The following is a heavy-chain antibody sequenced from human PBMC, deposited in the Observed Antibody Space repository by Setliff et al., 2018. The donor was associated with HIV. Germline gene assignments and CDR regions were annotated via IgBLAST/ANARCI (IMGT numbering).Heavy chain of an antibody. D-gene: IGHD4-17*01. CDR3: ARVQMAYAAFDV. J-gene: IGHJ3*01. Sequence: SSETLSLTCAVSGYSISSSYWWGWIRQPPGKGLEWIGYIYNNRGTYYNPSLKSRVTMSVDTSKHQFSLKLSSVTAADTAVYYCARVQMAYAAFDVWGQGTMVTVSS. CDR2: IYNNRGT. V-gene: IGHV4-28*03. CDR1: GYSISSSYW.